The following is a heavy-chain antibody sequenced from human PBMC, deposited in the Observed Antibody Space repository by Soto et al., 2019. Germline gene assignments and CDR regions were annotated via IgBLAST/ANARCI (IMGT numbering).Heavy chain of an antibody. V-gene: IGHV1-18*01. CDR3: ARGVYLRYFDWLLDYYYMDV. D-gene: IGHD3-9*01. J-gene: IGHJ6*03. Sequence: ASVKVSCKASGYTFTTYGISWVRQAPGQGLEWMGWMSGYNGNTKYAQKLQDRVTMTTDTSTSTAYMELSSLRSEDTAVYYCARGVYLRYFDWLLDYYYMDVWGKATTVTSP. CDR1: GYTFTTYG. CDR2: MSGYNGNT.